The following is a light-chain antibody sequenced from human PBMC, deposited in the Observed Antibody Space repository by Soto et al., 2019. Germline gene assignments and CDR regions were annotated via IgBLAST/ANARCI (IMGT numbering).Light chain of an antibody. Sequence: QSALAQPPSASGSPGQSVAISCTGTSSDGGGYNYVSWYQQHPGKAPKLMIYEVNKRPSGVPDRFSGSKYGNTASLTVSGLQAEDEADYYCSSYAGSSNVFGTGTKV. CDR3: SSYAGSSNV. J-gene: IGLJ1*01. CDR1: SSDGGGYNY. CDR2: EVN. V-gene: IGLV2-8*01.